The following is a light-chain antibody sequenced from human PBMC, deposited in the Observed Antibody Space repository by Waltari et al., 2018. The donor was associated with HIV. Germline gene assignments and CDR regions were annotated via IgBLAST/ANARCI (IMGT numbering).Light chain of an antibody. CDR2: RNN. CDR1: SATIGRNY. J-gene: IGLJ2*01. V-gene: IGLV1-47*01. CDR3: AAWDDSLSGVV. Sequence: QSVLTQQPSASGTPGQRVTITCSVSSATIGRNYVYWYQQLPGTAPKLLIYRNNQRPSGVPDRFSGSKSGTSASLAISGLRSEDEADYYCAAWDDSLSGVVFGGGTKLTVL.